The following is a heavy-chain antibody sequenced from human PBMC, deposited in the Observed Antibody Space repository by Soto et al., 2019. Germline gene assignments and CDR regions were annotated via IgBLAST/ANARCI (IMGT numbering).Heavy chain of an antibody. D-gene: IGHD6-13*01. V-gene: IGHV3-21*01. CDR3: AVAAAGTVSFDP. Sequence: GGSLRLSCAASGFTFSSYSMNWVRQAPGKGLEWVSSISSSSSYIYYADSVKGRFTISRDNAKNSLYLQMNSLRAEDTAVYYCAVAAAGTVSFDPWGQGTLVTVSS. J-gene: IGHJ5*02. CDR1: GFTFSSYS. CDR2: ISSSSSYI.